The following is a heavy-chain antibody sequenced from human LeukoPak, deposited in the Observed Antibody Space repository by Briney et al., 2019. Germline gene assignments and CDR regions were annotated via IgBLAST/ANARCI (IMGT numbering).Heavy chain of an antibody. D-gene: IGHD3-22*01. CDR2: ISYSGSVQ. CDR3: AGSPRDSRDWTGSLDY. Sequence: GMSLRLSCAASGFAFNNFGMHWVRQAPGKGLEWVSVISYSGSVQFYADSVKGRFTISRDDSKNRVYLQMNSLRVEDTAVYYCAGSPRDSRDWTGSLDYWGQGALVTVSS. CDR1: GFAFNNFG. J-gene: IGHJ4*02. V-gene: IGHV3-30*13.